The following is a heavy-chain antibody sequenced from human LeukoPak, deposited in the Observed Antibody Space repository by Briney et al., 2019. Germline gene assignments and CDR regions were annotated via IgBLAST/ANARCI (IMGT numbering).Heavy chain of an antibody. CDR3: TRPSAPLSAGFDP. J-gene: IGHJ5*02. CDR1: GFTFSGSA. D-gene: IGHD2-2*01. V-gene: IGHV3-73*01. Sequence: PGGSLRLSCAASGFTFSGSAMHWVRQASGKGLEWVGRIRSKANSYATAYAASVKGRFTISRDDSKNTAYLQMNSLKTEDTAVYYCTRPSAPLSAGFDPWGQGTLVTVSS. CDR2: IRSKANSYAT.